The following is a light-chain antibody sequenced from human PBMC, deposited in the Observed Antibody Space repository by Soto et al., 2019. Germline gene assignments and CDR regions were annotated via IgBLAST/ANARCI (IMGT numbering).Light chain of an antibody. CDR2: DAS. Sequence: EIVLTQSPATLSLSPGERATLSCRASRSVSSYLAWYQQKPGQTPRLLIHDASNRAAGIPVRFSGSGSGTDFTLTISSIEHEDFAVYYCQKRTNWLSSTFGQGTRLEIK. CDR3: QKRTNWLSST. CDR1: RSVSSY. J-gene: IGKJ5*01. V-gene: IGKV3-11*01.